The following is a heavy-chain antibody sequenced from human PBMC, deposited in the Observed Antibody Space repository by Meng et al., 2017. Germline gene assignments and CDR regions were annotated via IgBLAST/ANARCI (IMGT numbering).Heavy chain of an antibody. D-gene: IGHD4-17*01. CDR1: GATSSSNA. Sequence: QVQVLSSGAEVRKPVSPVKVPCKASGATSSSNAISWVRQAPGQGLEWMGGIIPIFGTANYEQKFQGRVTITADESTSTAYMELSSLRSEDTAVYYCARDYGDNAWIAKRWFDPWGQGTLVTVSS. V-gene: IGHV1-69*01. J-gene: IGHJ5*02. CDR3: ARDYGDNAWIAKRWFDP. CDR2: IIPIFGTA.